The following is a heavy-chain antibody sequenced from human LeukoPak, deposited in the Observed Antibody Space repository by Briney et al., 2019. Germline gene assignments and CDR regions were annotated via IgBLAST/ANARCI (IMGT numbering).Heavy chain of an antibody. CDR2: ISYHGSNK. J-gene: IGHJ4*02. CDR3: AREDVSSALDH. Sequence: GGSLRLSCGASGFTFSSYAMHWVRQAPGKGLEWVAVISYHGSNKYFADSVKGRFTISRDNSKNTLYLQMNSLRGEDTAVYYCAREDVSSALDHWGQGTLVTVSS. V-gene: IGHV3-30*04. CDR1: GFTFSSYA.